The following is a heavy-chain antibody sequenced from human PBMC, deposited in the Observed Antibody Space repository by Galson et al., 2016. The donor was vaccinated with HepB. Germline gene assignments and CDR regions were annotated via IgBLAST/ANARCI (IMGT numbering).Heavy chain of an antibody. CDR1: GFTFSNYA. Sequence: SLRLSCAASGFTFSNYAMNWVRQAPGKGLEWVSVISGSTYYADSVRGRFTIYRDNSKNTLYLQMNSLRVEDTAVYYCAKESGYSDRYPYYYGMDVWGQGTTVTFSS. CDR3: AKESGYSDRYPYYYGMDV. CDR2: ISGST. D-gene: IGHD2-21*02. J-gene: IGHJ6*02. V-gene: IGHV3-23*01.